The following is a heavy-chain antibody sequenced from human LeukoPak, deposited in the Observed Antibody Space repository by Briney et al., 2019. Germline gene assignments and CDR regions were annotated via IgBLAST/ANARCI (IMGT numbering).Heavy chain of an antibody. V-gene: IGHV3-11*04. CDR1: GFTFSDYY. CDR3: ASLTVTGGSLSDY. CDR2: ISNSGSSK. Sequence: PGGSLRLSCAASGFTFSDYYMSWIRQAPGKGLEWVSYISNSGSSKYCVDSVKGRFTISRDNAKNSLYLQMNSLRAEDTAVYYCASLTVTGGSLSDYWGQGTLVTVSS. J-gene: IGHJ4*02. D-gene: IGHD2-15*01.